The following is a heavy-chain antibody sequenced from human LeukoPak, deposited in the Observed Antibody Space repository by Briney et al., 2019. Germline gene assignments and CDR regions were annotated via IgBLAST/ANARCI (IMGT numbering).Heavy chain of an antibody. CDR3: ARRDILTGYFFESKNAFDI. CDR1: GYTFTGYY. CDR2: INPNSGGT. Sequence: ASVKVSCKASGYTFTGYYMHWVRQAPGQGLEWMGWINPNSGGTNCAQKFQGRVTMTGDTSISTAYMELSRLRSDDTAVYYCARRDILTGYFFESKNAFDIWGQGTMVTVSS. D-gene: IGHD3-9*01. J-gene: IGHJ3*02. V-gene: IGHV1-2*02.